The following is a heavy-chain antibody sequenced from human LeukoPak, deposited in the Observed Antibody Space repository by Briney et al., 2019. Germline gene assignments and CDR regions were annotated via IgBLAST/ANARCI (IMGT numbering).Heavy chain of an antibody. J-gene: IGHJ3*02. CDR2: ISSSSSYI. Sequence: GGSLRLSCAASGFTFSDYYMSWIRQAPGKGLEWVSSISSSSSYIYYADSVKGRFTISRDNAKNSLYLQMNSLRAEDTAVYYCARGGLGGGDWLAFDIWGRGTRVIVSS. CDR1: GFTFSDYY. D-gene: IGHD2-21*02. CDR3: ARGGLGGGDWLAFDI. V-gene: IGHV3-11*06.